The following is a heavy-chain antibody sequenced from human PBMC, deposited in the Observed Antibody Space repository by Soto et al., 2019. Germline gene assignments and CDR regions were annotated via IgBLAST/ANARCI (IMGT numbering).Heavy chain of an antibody. CDR1: GYTLTELS. CDR2: FDPEDGET. CDR3: ATLDYNWNDGRPYYYYYMDV. D-gene: IGHD1-1*01. V-gene: IGHV1-24*01. J-gene: IGHJ6*03. Sequence: ASVKVSCKVSGYTLTELSMHWVRQAPGKGLEWMGGFDPEDGETIYAQKFQGRVTMTEDTSTDTAYMELSSLRSEDTAVYYCATLDYNWNDGRPYYYYYMDVWGKGTTVTVSS.